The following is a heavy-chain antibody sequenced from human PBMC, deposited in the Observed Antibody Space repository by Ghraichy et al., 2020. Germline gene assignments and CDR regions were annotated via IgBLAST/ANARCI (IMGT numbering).Heavy chain of an antibody. D-gene: IGHD3-16*01. CDR1: GFTFSSYA. CDR3: SKAGGSHYYTVSDLYYFDS. CDR2: ISGAGGTT. J-gene: IGHJ4*02. V-gene: IGHV3-23*01. Sequence: GGSLRLSCAATGFTFSSYAMNWVRQRPGNGLEWVSSISGAGGTTSYADSVKGRFTVSRDNSKKTLFLQMTSLRVDDTAVYYCSKAGGSHYYTVSDLYYFDSWGQGARVAVSS.